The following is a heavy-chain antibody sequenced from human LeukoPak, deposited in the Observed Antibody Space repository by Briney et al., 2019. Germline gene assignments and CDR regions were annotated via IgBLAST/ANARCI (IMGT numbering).Heavy chain of an antibody. CDR2: ISSSSSYI. J-gene: IGHJ4*02. Sequence: GGSLRLSCAASGFTFSSYAMHWVRQAPGKGLEWVSSISSSSSYIYYADSVKGRFTVSRDNAKNSLYLQMNSLRAEDTAVYYCARGGDGDPFDYWGQGTLVTVSS. CDR3: ARGGDGDPFDY. D-gene: IGHD4-17*01. CDR1: GFTFSSYA. V-gene: IGHV3-21*01.